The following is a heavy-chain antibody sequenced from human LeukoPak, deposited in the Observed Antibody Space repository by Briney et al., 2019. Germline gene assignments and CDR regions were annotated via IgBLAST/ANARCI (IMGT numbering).Heavy chain of an antibody. CDR1: GFTFSSYR. J-gene: IGHJ3*02. Sequence: PGGSLRLSCAASGFTFSSYRMNWVRQAPGKGLEGVSYISSSSSTIYYADSVKGRFTISRDYAKNSLYLQMNSLRADDTAVYYCARGWELLSAFDIWGQGTMVTVSS. CDR3: ARGWELLSAFDI. CDR2: ISSSSSTI. D-gene: IGHD1-26*01. V-gene: IGHV3-48*01.